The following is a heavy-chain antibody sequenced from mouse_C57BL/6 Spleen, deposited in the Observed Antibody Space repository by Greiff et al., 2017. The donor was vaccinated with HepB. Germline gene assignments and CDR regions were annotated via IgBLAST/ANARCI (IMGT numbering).Heavy chain of an antibody. Sequence: VQLQESGPELVKPGASVKISCKASGYAFSSSWMNWVKQRPGKGLEWIGRIYPGDGDTNYNGKFKGKATLTADKSSSTAYMQLSSLTSEDSAVYFCARGGIYGNCFYYAMDYWGQGTSVTVSS. V-gene: IGHV1-82*01. D-gene: IGHD2-1*01. CDR2: IYPGDGDT. J-gene: IGHJ4*01. CDR3: ARGGIYGNCFYYAMDY. CDR1: GYAFSSSW.